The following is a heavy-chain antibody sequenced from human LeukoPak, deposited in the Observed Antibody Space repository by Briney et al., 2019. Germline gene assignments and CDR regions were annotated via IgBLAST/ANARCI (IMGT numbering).Heavy chain of an antibody. CDR1: GFTFSSYA. D-gene: IGHD2-2*01. Sequence: TGGSLRLSCAASGFTFSSYAMSWVRQAPGKGLEWVSAIGGSGFSTFYADSVKGRFTISRDNSKTTLYLHMNSLRAEDTAVYYCAKDIVVVPAAHFDFWGQGTLVTVSS. J-gene: IGHJ4*02. CDR2: IGGSGFST. V-gene: IGHV3-23*01. CDR3: AKDIVVVPAAHFDF.